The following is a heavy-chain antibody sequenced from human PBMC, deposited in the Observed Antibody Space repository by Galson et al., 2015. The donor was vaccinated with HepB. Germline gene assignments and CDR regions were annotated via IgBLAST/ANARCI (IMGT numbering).Heavy chain of an antibody. D-gene: IGHD2/OR15-2a*01. Sequence: SLRLSCAASGFTFSDYWMTWVRQAPGKGLEWVANIKQDGSEKHYVDSVKARFTISRDNAKNSLYLQMNGLRAEDTAVYYCAKDFGHYFWGQGALITVSP. CDR3: AKDFGHYF. J-gene: IGHJ4*02. CDR1: GFTFSDYW. CDR2: IKQDGSEK. V-gene: IGHV3-7*01.